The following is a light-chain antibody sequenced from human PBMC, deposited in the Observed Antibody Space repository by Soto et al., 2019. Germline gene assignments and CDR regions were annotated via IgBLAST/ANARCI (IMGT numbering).Light chain of an antibody. CDR1: SSNIGSNY. CDR2: RNN. J-gene: IGLJ3*02. V-gene: IGLV1-47*01. CDR3: AAWDDSLSGWV. Sequence: QSVLTQPPSASGTPGQRVTISCSGSSSNIGSNYVYWYQQLPGTAPKLLIYRNNQRPSGVPDRFSGSKSGTSASLAISGLRCEVGADYTCAAWDDSLSGWVFGGGTQLTVL.